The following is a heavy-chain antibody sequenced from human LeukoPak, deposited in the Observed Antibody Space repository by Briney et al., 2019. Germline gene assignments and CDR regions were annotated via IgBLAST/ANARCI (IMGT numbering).Heavy chain of an antibody. Sequence: PGGSLRLSCVASGFTFSSCSMNWVSQAPGKGLEWVSYISISSTTIYYADSVKGRFTISRDNAKNSLYLQMNSLRDEDTAVYYCARGLRYSSSWYNFDYWGQGTLVTVSS. CDR1: GFTFSSCS. J-gene: IGHJ4*02. CDR3: ARGLRYSSSWYNFDY. D-gene: IGHD6-13*01. CDR2: ISISSTTI. V-gene: IGHV3-48*02.